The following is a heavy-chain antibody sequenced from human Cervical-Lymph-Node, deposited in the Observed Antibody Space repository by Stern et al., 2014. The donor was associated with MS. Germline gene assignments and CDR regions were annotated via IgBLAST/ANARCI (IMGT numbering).Heavy chain of an antibody. CDR2: IIPTFRTP. CDR1: GCTFSSYE. CDR3: ARAYPYYSHSAAY. V-gene: IGHV1-69*01. Sequence: HVQLVQSGAEVKQPGSSVKVSCKASGCTFSSYEISWVRQAPGQGLEWMGGIIPTFRTPNYAAKVQDRVTISADESTSTAYMELSTLKSEDTAIYFCARAYPYYSHSAAYWGQGTLVTVSS. D-gene: IGHD3-22*01. J-gene: IGHJ4*02.